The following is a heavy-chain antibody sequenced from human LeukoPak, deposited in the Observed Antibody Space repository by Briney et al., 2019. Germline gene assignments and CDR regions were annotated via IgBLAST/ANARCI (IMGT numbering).Heavy chain of an antibody. D-gene: IGHD6-19*01. Sequence: GGSLRLSCAASGFTFSSHSMNWVRQAPGKGLEWVSSISSSSSYIYYADSVKGRFTISRDNAKNSLYLQMNSLRAEDTAVYYCARGHWLDSFDYWGQGTLVTVSS. CDR3: ARGHWLDSFDY. CDR1: GFTFSSHS. J-gene: IGHJ4*02. CDR2: ISSSSSYI. V-gene: IGHV3-21*01.